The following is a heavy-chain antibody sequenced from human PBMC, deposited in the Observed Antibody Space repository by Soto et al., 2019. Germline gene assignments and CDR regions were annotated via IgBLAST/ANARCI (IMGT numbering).Heavy chain of an antibody. CDR1: GASISSGGYC. J-gene: IGHJ6*02. CDR2: LYYGSST. Sequence: QVQLQESGPGLVKPAQTLSLTCTVSGASISSGGYCWGWIRQVPGKGLEWIGFLYYGSSTYYNPSLKSRVTISVDTSENQFSLKLNSVTAADTAVYYCGRYGLPLNYYAMDVWGQGTTVTVSS. D-gene: IGHD2-15*01. CDR3: GRYGLPLNYYAMDV. V-gene: IGHV4-31*03.